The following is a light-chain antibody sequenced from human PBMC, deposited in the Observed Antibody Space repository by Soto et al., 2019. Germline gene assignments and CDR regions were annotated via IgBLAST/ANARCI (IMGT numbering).Light chain of an antibody. CDR3: QQYGSSPST. CDR1: QSVSSY. CDR2: DAS. Sequence: DIVLTQSPATLSLSPGERATLSCRASQSVSSYLAWYQQKPGQAPRLLIYDASKRATGIPDRFSGSGSGTDFTLTISRLEPEDFAVYYCQQYGSSPSTFGQGTKVDIK. J-gene: IGKJ1*01. V-gene: IGKV3-20*01.